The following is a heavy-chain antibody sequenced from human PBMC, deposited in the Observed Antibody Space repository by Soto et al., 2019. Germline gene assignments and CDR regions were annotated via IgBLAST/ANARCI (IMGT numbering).Heavy chain of an antibody. Sequence: EVQLLESGGGLVQPGGSLRLSCAASGFTFSSYAMSWVRQAPGKGLELVSAISGSGGSTYYADSVKGRFTISRDNSKSALYLQMNSLRAEDAAVYYCAKNYYDSGGYLEPGWGQGTLVTVSS. CDR2: ISGSGGST. J-gene: IGHJ4*02. CDR3: AKNYYDSGGYLEPG. V-gene: IGHV3-23*01. D-gene: IGHD3-22*01. CDR1: GFTFSSYA.